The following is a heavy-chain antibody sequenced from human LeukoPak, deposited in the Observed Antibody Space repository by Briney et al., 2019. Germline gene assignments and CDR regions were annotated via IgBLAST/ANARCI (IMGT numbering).Heavy chain of an antibody. Sequence: SETLSLTCTVSGGSISSYYWSWIRQPPGKGLEWIGYIYYSGSTNYNPSLKSRVTISVDTSKNQFSLKLSSVTAADTAVYYCARHSIAYYGSGSYYIDYWGQGTLVTVSS. V-gene: IGHV4-59*08. CDR3: ARHSIAYYGSGSYYIDY. D-gene: IGHD3-10*01. CDR1: GGSISSYY. J-gene: IGHJ4*02. CDR2: IYYSGST.